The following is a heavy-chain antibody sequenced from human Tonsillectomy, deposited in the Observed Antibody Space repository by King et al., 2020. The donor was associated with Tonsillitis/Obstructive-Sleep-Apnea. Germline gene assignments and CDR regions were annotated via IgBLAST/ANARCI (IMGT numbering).Heavy chain of an antibody. CDR2: ISSSSTYT. CDR3: ARVVPATPRDYYYYYMDV. V-gene: IGHV3-11*05. CDR1: GFTFSDYY. D-gene: IGHD2-2*01. J-gene: IGHJ6*03. Sequence: VQLVESGGGLDKPGGSLRLSCAASGFTFSDYYMSWIRQAPGKGLEWVSYISSSSTYTNYADSVKGRFTISRDNAKNSLYLQMNSLRAEDTAVYYCARVVPATPRDYYYYYMDVWGKGTTVTVSS.